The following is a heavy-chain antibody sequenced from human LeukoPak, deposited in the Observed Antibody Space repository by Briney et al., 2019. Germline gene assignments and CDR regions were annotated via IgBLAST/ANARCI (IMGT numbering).Heavy chain of an antibody. J-gene: IGHJ5*02. CDR1: GFTFSSYA. V-gene: IGHV3-23*01. D-gene: IGHD6-19*01. Sequence: GGSLRLSCAASGFTFSSYAMSWVRQAPGRGLEWVSAISGSGGSTYHADSVKGRSPISRDNSKNTLYLQMNSLRAEDTAVYYCAKVTDRSGWYWFDPWGQGTLVTVSS. CDR3: AKVTDRSGWYWFDP. CDR2: ISGSGGST.